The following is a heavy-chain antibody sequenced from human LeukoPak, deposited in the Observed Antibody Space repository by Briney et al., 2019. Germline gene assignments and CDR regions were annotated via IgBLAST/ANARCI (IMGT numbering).Heavy chain of an antibody. CDR2: ISGTGDST. CDR3: AKTISWGGDISWIDY. CDR1: GFTFSSYS. Sequence: PGGSLRLSCAASGFTFSSYSMNWVRQAPGKGLEWVSSISGTGDSTYYADSVKGRFTISRDKSKKTLYLQMNSLRAEDTAVYFCAKTISWGGDISWIDYWGQGTLVTVSS. D-gene: IGHD2-21*02. J-gene: IGHJ4*02. V-gene: IGHV3-23*01.